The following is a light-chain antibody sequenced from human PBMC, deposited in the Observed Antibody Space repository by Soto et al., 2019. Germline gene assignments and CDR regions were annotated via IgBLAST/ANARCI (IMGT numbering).Light chain of an antibody. Sequence: ESVVTQSPGTLSLSPGERATLSCRASQSVSSSYLAWYQQKPGQAPRLLIYGASSRATGIPDRFSGSGSGTDFTLTISRLEPEDFAVYYCQQDGSSPLTFGGGTKVEIK. V-gene: IGKV3-20*01. CDR3: QQDGSSPLT. CDR2: GAS. J-gene: IGKJ4*01. CDR1: QSVSSSY.